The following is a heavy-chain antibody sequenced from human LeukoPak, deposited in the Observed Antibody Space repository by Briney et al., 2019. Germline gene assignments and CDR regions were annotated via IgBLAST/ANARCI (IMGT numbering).Heavy chain of an antibody. J-gene: IGHJ4*02. Sequence: KSSETLSLTCTVSGYSISSGYYWVWIRQPPGMGLEWIGSIYYSGSTYYNPSLKSRVTISVDTSKNQFSMKLSSVTVADTAMYYCARHTAMAQPPIDWGQGTLVTVSS. CDR3: ARHTAMAQPPID. V-gene: IGHV4-38-2*02. CDR1: GYSISSGYY. CDR2: IYYSGST. D-gene: IGHD5-18*01.